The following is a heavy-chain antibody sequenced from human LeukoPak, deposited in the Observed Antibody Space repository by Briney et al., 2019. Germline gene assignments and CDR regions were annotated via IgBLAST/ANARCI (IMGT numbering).Heavy chain of an antibody. Sequence: ASVKVSCKASGGTFSSYAISWVRQDPGQGLEWMGGIIPVFGTANYAQKFQGRVTITADESTSTAYMELSSLRSEDTAVYYCARDRVVGLGIDNAFDIWGHGTMVTVSS. J-gene: IGHJ3*02. CDR3: ARDRVVGLGIDNAFDI. V-gene: IGHV1-69*13. D-gene: IGHD2-15*01. CDR2: IIPVFGTA. CDR1: GGTFSSYA.